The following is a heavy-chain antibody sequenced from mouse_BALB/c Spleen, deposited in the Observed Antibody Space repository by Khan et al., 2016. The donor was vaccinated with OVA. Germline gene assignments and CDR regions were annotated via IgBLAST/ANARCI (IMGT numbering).Heavy chain of an antibody. CDR3: ARGGIGGFSY. CDR2: ISRWAYNF. CDR1: GFTFSDYG. D-gene: IGHD1-1*02. J-gene: IGHJ3*01. Sequence: EVELVESGGGLVQPGGSRKLSCAASGFTFSDYGMAWIRQGPGKGPEWITFISRWAYNFYYADTVTGRFTISRENAKNTLYLEMNSLRSEDTAMYYCARGGIGGFSYWGQGTLVTVAT. V-gene: IGHV5-15*02.